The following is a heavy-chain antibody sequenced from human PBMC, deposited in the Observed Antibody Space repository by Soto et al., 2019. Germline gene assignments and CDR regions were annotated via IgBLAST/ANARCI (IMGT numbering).Heavy chain of an antibody. CDR1: GFTFSSYS. V-gene: IGHV3-21*01. J-gene: IGHJ4*02. Sequence: EVQLVESGGGLVKPGGSLRLSCAASGFTFSSYSMNWVRQAPGKGLEWVSYISSSSSYIYDADSVKGRFTISRDNAKNSLYLQINRLRAEDTDVYYCPRDVTGYSRSSEFDYWGLGTLVTVSS. D-gene: IGHD6-6*01. CDR2: ISSSSSYI. CDR3: PRDVTGYSRSSEFDY.